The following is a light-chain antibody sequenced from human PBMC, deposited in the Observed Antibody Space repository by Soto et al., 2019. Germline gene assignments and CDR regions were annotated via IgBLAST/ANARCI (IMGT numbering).Light chain of an antibody. V-gene: IGLV2-14*01. Sequence: QSALTQPASVSGSPGQSITISCTGTSSDIGDYDYVSWYQHLPGKAPKLLIFDVTHRPSGVSDRFSGSKSGNTASLTISGVRPEDEADYYCSSYAGSNNLVFGGGTKLTVL. CDR2: DVT. CDR1: SSDIGDYDY. J-gene: IGLJ2*01. CDR3: SSYAGSNNLV.